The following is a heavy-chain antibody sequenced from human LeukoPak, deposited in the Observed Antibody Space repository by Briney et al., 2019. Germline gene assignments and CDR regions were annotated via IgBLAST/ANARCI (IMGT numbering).Heavy chain of an antibody. CDR2: ISSSSSYI. Sequence: GGSLRLSCAAAGFTFSSYSMNWVRQAPGKELEWVSSISSSSSYIYYADSVKGRFTISRDNAKNSLYLQMNSLRAEDTAVYYCARKPEDQVARSWDYYYSMYVWGQGATVTVSS. D-gene: IGHD2-21*01. CDR1: GFTFSSYS. J-gene: IGHJ6*02. V-gene: IGHV3-21*01. CDR3: ARKPEDQVARSWDYYYSMYV.